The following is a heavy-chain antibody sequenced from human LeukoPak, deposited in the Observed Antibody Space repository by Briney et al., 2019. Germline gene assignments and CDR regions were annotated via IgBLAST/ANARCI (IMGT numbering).Heavy chain of an antibody. D-gene: IGHD2-15*01. Sequence: SQTLSLTCTVSGGSISSGGYYWSWIRQHPGKGLEWIGYIYYSGSTYYNPSLKSRVTISVDTSKNQFSLKLSSVTAADTAVYYCAGDSVGYCSGGSCYGMDVWGQGTTVTVSS. J-gene: IGHJ6*02. CDR3: AGDSVGYCSGGSCYGMDV. V-gene: IGHV4-31*03. CDR1: GGSISSGGYY. CDR2: IYYSGST.